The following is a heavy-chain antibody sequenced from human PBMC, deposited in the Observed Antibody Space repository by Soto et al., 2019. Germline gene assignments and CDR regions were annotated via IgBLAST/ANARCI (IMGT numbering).Heavy chain of an antibody. Sequence: SETLSLTCTVSGGSISSGGYYWSWIRQPPGKGLEWIAYIHHTGSPYYNLSLKSRLTISIDTSKNQFSLRLSSVTAADTAVYYCARSRHSGSYFFDYWGQGILVTVSS. CDR1: GGSISSGGYY. J-gene: IGHJ4*02. CDR3: ARSRHSGSYFFDY. D-gene: IGHD1-26*01. V-gene: IGHV4-30-4*01. CDR2: IHHTGSP.